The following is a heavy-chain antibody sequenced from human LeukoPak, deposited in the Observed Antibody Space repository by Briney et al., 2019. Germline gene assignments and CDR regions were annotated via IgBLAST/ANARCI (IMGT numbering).Heavy chain of an antibody. J-gene: IGHJ3*02. V-gene: IGHV1-2*02. CDR2: INPNSGGT. CDR3: ARDILTDDAFDI. D-gene: IGHD7-27*01. CDR1: GYTFTGYF. Sequence: ASVKVSCKASGYTFTGYFMHWVRQAPGQGLEWMGWINPNSGGTNYAQKFQGRVTMTRDTSISTAHMELSRLTSDDTAVYYCARDILTDDAFDIWGQGTMVTVSS.